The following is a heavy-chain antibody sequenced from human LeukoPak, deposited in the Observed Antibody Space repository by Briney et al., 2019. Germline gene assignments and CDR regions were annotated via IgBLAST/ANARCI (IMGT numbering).Heavy chain of an antibody. CDR3: ARDALTGLDY. D-gene: IGHD3-9*01. CDR2: IYYSGST. CDR1: GGSISSYY. V-gene: IGHV4-59*01. J-gene: IGHJ4*02. Sequence: SETLSLTCTVSGGSISSYYWSWIRQPPGTGLEWIGYIYYSGSTNYNPSLKSRVTISVDTSKNQFSLKLGSVTAADTAVYYCARDALTGLDYWGQGTLVTVSS.